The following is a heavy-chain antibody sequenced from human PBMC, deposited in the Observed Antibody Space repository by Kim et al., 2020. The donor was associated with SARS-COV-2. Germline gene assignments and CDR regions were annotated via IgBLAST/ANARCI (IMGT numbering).Heavy chain of an antibody. CDR2: IYYSGST. V-gene: IGHV4-39*01. D-gene: IGHD2-21*02. J-gene: IGHJ4*02. CDR3: ARNTVVTPQFDY. Sequence: SETLSLTCTVSGGSISSSSYYWGWIRQPPGKGLEWIGSIYYSGSTYYNPSLKSRVTISVDTSKNQFSLKLSSVTAADTAVYYCARNTVVTPQFDYWGQGT. CDR1: GGSISSSSYY.